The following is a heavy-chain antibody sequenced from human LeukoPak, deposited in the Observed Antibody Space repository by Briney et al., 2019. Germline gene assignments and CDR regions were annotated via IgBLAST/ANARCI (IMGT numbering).Heavy chain of an antibody. V-gene: IGHV1-3*04. CDR2: INTGNGNT. CDR3: ARDRAMADY. CDR1: GYIFTSYP. D-gene: IGHD5-18*01. J-gene: IGHJ4*02. Sequence: GASVKVSGKASGYIFTSYPIHWVRQAPGQRLEWMGWINTGNGNTKYSQKFEGRVTVTRDTSATAAYMELSSLRSEDTAVYYCARDRAMADYWGQGTLVTVSS.